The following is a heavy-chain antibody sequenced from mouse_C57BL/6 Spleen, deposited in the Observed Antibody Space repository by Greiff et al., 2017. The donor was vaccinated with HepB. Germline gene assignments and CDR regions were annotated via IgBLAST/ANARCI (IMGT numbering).Heavy chain of an antibody. CDR3: ARYGYDGGYFDV. CDR1: GYSITSGYY. Sequence: EVKLVESGPGLVKPSQSLSLTCSVTGYSITSGYYWNWIRQFPGNKLEWMGYISYDGSNNYNPSLKNRISITRDTSKNQFFLKLNSVTTEDTATYYCARYGYDGGYFDVWGTGTTVTVSS. CDR2: ISYDGSN. J-gene: IGHJ1*03. V-gene: IGHV3-6*01. D-gene: IGHD2-2*01.